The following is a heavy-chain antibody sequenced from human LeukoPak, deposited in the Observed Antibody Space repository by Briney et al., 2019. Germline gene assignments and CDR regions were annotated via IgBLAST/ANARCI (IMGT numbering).Heavy chain of an antibody. V-gene: IGHV3-7*04. J-gene: IGHJ4*02. CDR2: IKYDGSGK. Sequence: GGSLRLSCAASGFTFSGFWMSWVRQAPTKGLEWVANIKYDGSGKRYVDSVKGRFTVSRDNANNSLYLQMNSLRAEDTAVYYCVRGGGSFDSWGQGTLVTVSS. D-gene: IGHD3-16*01. CDR1: GFTFSGFW. CDR3: VRGGGSFDS.